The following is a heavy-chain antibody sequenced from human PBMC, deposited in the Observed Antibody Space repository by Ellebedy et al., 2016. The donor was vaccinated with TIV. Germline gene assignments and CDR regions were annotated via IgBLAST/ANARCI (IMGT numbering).Heavy chain of an antibody. D-gene: IGHD6-19*01. CDR2: IRGSGSLT. Sequence: GESLKLSCVDSRFDFSSYAMTWFRPTPGKGLAWASGIRGSGSLTYYTDSVKGRFTISRDNSKNTVYLQMNSLRAGDSAVYYCGRDYSIGWLSFAMDVWGQGTTVTVSS. CDR1: RFDFSSYA. V-gene: IGHV3-23*01. CDR3: GRDYSIGWLSFAMDV. J-gene: IGHJ6*02.